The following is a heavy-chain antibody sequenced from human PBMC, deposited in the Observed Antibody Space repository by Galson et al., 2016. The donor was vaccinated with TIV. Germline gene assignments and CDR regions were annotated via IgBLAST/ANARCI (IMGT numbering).Heavy chain of an antibody. CDR1: GVSIITKSYY. Sequence: SETLSLNCLVSGVSIITKSYYWAWIRQPPGKGLEWIGMVYDDGNAYYNPYLKSRVTISVDTSKNQFSLKLTSVTAADTAVYYCARERTPPGPDNDTWFDPWGHGILVAVSS. CDR2: VYDDGNA. D-gene: IGHD3-22*01. CDR3: ARERTPPGPDNDTWFDP. J-gene: IGHJ5*02. V-gene: IGHV4-39*07.